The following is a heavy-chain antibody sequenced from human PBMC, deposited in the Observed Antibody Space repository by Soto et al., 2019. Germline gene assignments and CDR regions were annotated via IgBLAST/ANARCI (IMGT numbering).Heavy chain of an antibody. CDR3: ASGSNYDFWSGYYSGEDYYYYGMDV. Sequence: SVKVSCKASGFTFSGSAVQWVRLTRGQRLEWIGWMVVGSADTHYAQKFHERVTISRDMSTNTAYMELSGLSSEDTAVYYCASGSNYDFWSGYYSGEDYYYYGMDVWGQGTTVTVSS. CDR2: MVVGSADT. J-gene: IGHJ6*02. V-gene: IGHV1-58*01. D-gene: IGHD3-3*01. CDR1: GFTFSGSA.